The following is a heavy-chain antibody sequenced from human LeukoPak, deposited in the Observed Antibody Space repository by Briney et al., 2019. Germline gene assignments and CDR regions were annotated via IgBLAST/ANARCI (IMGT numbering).Heavy chain of an antibody. J-gene: IGHJ4*02. D-gene: IGHD6-13*01. V-gene: IGHV3-73*01. Sequence: GGSLRLSCAASGLTFSGSAMHWVRQASGKGLEWVGRIRSKANSYATAYAASVKGRFTISRDDSKNTAYLQMNSLKTEDTAVYYCTFIAAAGTSGYWGQGTLVTVSS. CDR1: GLTFSGSA. CDR2: IRSKANSYAT. CDR3: TFIAAAGTSGY.